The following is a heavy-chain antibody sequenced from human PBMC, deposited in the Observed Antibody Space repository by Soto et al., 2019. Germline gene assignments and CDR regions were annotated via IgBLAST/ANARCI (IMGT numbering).Heavy chain of an antibody. CDR3: AKNGQPPYYYYGMDV. D-gene: IGHD2-8*01. CDR1: GYTFTRYG. CDR2: ISGYNGDT. Sequence: ASVKVSWKASGYTFTRYGISWVRQAPGQGLEWMGWISGYNGDTKYAQKFQGRVTMTIDTSTTTTYMELRSLTSDDTAVYYCAKNGQPPYYYYGMDVWGQGTTVTVSS. V-gene: IGHV1-18*01. J-gene: IGHJ6*02.